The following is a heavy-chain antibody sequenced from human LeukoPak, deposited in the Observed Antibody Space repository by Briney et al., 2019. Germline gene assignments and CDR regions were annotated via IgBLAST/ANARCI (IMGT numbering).Heavy chain of an antibody. CDR1: GGSISSYY. CDR2: IYYSGST. Sequence: SETLSLTCTVSGGSISSYYWSWIRQPPGKGLEWIGYIYYSGSTNYNPPLKSRVTISVDTSKNQFSLKLSSVTAADTAVYYCARGGYDFWSGYYTYWGQGTLVTVSS. CDR3: ARGGYDFWSGYYTY. D-gene: IGHD3-3*01. V-gene: IGHV4-59*01. J-gene: IGHJ4*02.